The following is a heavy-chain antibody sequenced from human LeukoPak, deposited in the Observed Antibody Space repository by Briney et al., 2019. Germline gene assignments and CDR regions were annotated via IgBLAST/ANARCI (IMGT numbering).Heavy chain of an antibody. J-gene: IGHJ4*02. D-gene: IGHD3-3*01. CDR3: VRSDDFWSGYYGY. CDR1: GGSISSYY. CDR2: IYYSGST. V-gene: IGHV4-59*01. Sequence: PSETLSLTCTVSGGSISSYYWSWIRQPPGKGLEWIGYIYYSGSTNYNPSLKSRVTISVDTSKNQFSLKLSSVTAADTAVYYCVRSDDFWSGYYGYWGQATLVTVSS.